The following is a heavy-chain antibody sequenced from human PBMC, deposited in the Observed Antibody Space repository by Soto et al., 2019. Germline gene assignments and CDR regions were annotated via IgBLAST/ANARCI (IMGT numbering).Heavy chain of an antibody. J-gene: IGHJ4*02. CDR2: INHSGST. V-gene: IGHV4-34*01. Sequence: SETLSLTCAVYGGSFSGYYWTWIRQPPGTGLEWIGEINHSGSTNYNPSLKSRVTISVDTSKNQFSLKLTSVTAADTAVYYCARDKITGLFDYWGQGTMVTVS. CDR3: ARDKITGLFDY. CDR1: GGSFSGYY. D-gene: IGHD2-8*02.